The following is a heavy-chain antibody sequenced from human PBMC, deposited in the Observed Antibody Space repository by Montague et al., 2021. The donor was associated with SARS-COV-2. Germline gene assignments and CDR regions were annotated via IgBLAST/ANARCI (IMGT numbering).Heavy chain of an antibody. D-gene: IGHD4-17*01. CDR2: ISYSGTT. V-gene: IGHV4-39*01. CDR3: ARHYGSSLDS. J-gene: IGHJ4*02. Sequence: ETLSLTCTVSGGSINSTTYRWGWIRQPPGKGLEWIGFISYSGTTFYNPSLKSRISMSVDTPKSQFSLNLTSVTAADTAVYYCARHYGSSLDSWGQGILVAVSS. CDR1: GGSINSTTYR.